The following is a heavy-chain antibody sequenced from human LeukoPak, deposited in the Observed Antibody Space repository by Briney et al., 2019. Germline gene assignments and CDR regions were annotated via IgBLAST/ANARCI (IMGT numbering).Heavy chain of an antibody. D-gene: IGHD3-22*01. Sequence: GRSLRLSCAASGFTFSSYWMSWVRQAPGKGLEWVANIKQDGSEKYYVDSVKGRFTISRDDAKNSLYLQMNSLRAEDTAVYYCARGLYDSSGYYQDYWGQGTLVTVSS. V-gene: IGHV3-7*01. CDR3: ARGLYDSSGYYQDY. CDR1: GFTFSSYW. CDR2: IKQDGSEK. J-gene: IGHJ4*02.